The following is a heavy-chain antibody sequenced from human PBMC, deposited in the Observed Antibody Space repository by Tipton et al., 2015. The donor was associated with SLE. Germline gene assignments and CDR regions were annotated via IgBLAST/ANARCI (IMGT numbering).Heavy chain of an antibody. J-gene: IGHJ4*02. CDR3: ARRHYSGPFDS. D-gene: IGHD5-12*01. V-gene: IGHV4-39*07. Sequence: TLSLTCTVSGGSINTTDYYWGWLRQPPGERLEWIGTIFYDGGTYYNPSLKSRVTISVDTSKNQFSLRLNSVTAADTSVYYCARRHYSGPFDSWGQGTLVTVSS. CDR1: GGSINTTDYY. CDR2: IFYDGGT.